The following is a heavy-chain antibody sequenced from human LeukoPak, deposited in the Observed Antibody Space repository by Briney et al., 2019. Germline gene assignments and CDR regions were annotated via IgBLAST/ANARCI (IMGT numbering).Heavy chain of an antibody. J-gene: IGHJ5*02. CDR1: DYSISSGYY. Sequence: SETLSHTCTVSDYSISSGYYWGWIRQPPGKGLEWIGSIYHSGSTDYNPSLKSRVTISIDTSKNQFSLKLSSVTAADTAVYYCARDFSYYDILTGYYPKNWFDPWGQGTLVTVSS. CDR2: IYHSGST. D-gene: IGHD3-9*01. V-gene: IGHV4-38-2*02. CDR3: ARDFSYYDILTGYYPKNWFDP.